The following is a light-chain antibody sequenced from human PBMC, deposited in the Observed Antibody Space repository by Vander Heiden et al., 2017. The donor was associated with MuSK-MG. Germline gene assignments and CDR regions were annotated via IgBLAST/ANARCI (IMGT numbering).Light chain of an antibody. CDR3: QECYTTPLT. Sequence: DIQLPQSPSSLSASVGDRVTITCRASQTIFNYLNWYQQSPGKAPKLLIYSASTLQSGTPPRFSGSGSGTDFTLVMRSLQPEDFTTYYCQECYTTPLTFGGGTKIETK. J-gene: IGKJ4*01. CDR2: SAS. V-gene: IGKV1-39*01. CDR1: QTIFNY.